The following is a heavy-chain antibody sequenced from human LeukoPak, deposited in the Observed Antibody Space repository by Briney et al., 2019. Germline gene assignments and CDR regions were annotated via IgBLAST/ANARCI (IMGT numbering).Heavy chain of an antibody. J-gene: IGHJ4*02. CDR3: ARVVDSSGYYYGANDY. V-gene: IGHV3-23*01. D-gene: IGHD3-22*01. CDR2: IHSSGGST. CDR1: GFTFSSYG. Sequence: GGSLRLSCAASGFTFSSYGMSWVRQAPGKGLEWVSAIHSSGGSTYYADSVKGRFTISRDNSKNTLYLQMNSLRAEDTALYYCARVVDSSGYYYGANDYWGQGTLVTVSS.